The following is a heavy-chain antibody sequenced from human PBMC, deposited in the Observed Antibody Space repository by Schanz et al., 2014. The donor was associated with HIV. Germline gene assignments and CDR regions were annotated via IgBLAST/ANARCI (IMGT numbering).Heavy chain of an antibody. D-gene: IGHD3-10*01. CDR2: ISGSGGST. J-gene: IGHJ6*02. Sequence: EVQLLDSGGGLVQPGGSLRLSCAASGFAFNTYAMTWVRQAPGKGLEWVSTISGSGGSTYYADSVKGRFTISRDNSKNTLYLQMNSLRAEDTAVYYCARGSGPYYYYYGMDVWGQGTTVTVSS. V-gene: IGHV3-23*01. CDR3: ARGSGPYYYYYGMDV. CDR1: GFAFNTYA.